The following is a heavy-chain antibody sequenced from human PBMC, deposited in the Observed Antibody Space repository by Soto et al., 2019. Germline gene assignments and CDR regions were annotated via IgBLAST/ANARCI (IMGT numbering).Heavy chain of an antibody. D-gene: IGHD3-10*01. CDR3: ARDRIGKGTKYGMDV. CDR2: IYYSRST. CDR1: GSSIIKYY. Sequence: PSETLSRTGTVAGSSIIKYYRIWIRHPPREGRECIRYIYYSRSTNYTPSLKSRVTISVDTSKNQFSLKLSYVTDADKAVYYCARDRIGKGTKYGMDVWGQGTTVTVSS. J-gene: IGHJ6*02. V-gene: IGHV4-59*01.